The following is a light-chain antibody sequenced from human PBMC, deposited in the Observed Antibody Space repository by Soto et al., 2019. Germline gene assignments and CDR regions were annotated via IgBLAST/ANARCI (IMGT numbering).Light chain of an antibody. CDR1: QSVSSN. CDR2: GAS. Sequence: EIVMKQSPATLSVSPGERATLSCRASQSVSSNLAWYQQKPGQAPRLLIYGASTRATGIPARFSGSGSGTEFTLTISSLQSEDFAVYYCQQYGKTFGQGTKVDIK. V-gene: IGKV3-15*01. CDR3: QQYGKT. J-gene: IGKJ1*01.